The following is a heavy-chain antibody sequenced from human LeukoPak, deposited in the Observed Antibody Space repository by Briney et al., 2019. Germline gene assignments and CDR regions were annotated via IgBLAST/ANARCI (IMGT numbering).Heavy chain of an antibody. D-gene: IGHD6-13*01. CDR2: ISGSGGST. Sequence: PGGSLRLSCAASGFTFSTYAMSWVRQAPGKGLEWVSAISGSGGSTYYADSVKGRFTISRDNSKNTLYLQMNSLRAEDTAVYYCAKGQTPKANFIAAAGLVDYWGQGTLVTVSS. CDR1: GFTFSTYA. V-gene: IGHV3-23*01. J-gene: IGHJ4*02. CDR3: AKGQTPKANFIAAAGLVDY.